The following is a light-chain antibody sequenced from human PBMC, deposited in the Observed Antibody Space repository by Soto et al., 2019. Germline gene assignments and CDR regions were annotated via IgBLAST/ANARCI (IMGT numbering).Light chain of an antibody. J-gene: IGLJ2*01. CDR2: EVS. CDR1: SSDVGGYNS. CDR3: SSYAGSNNVV. V-gene: IGLV2-8*01. Sequence: QSALTQPPSASGSPGQSVTISCTGTSSDVGGYNSVSWYQQHPGKAPKLMIYEVSKRPSGVPDRFSGSKSGNTASLTVSGLQAEDEADYYCSSYAGSNNVVFGGGTKPTVL.